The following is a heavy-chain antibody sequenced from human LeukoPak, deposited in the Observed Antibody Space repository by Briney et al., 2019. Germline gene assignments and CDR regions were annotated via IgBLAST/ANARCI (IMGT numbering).Heavy chain of an antibody. J-gene: IGHJ3*02. CDR1: GYSFTSYW. V-gene: IGHV5-51*01. CDR2: IYPGDSDT. CDR3: ATLQYQLLPNTWGAFDI. Sequence: PGESLKISCKGSGYSFTSYWIGWVRQMPGKGLEWMGIIYPGDSDTRYSPSFQGQVTISADKSISTAYLQWSSLKASDTAMYYCATLQYQLLPNTWGAFDIWGQGTMVTVSS. D-gene: IGHD2-2*01.